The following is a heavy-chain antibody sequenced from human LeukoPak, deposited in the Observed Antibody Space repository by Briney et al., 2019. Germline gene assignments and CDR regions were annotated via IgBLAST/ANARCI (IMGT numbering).Heavy chain of an antibody. V-gene: IGHV3-23*01. CDR1: GFTFSSYS. CDR3: AKAGDSSWYPNQYYYYYMDV. J-gene: IGHJ6*03. D-gene: IGHD6-13*01. Sequence: PGGSLRLSCAASGFTFSSYSMNWVRQAPGKGLEWVSAISGSGGSTYYADSVKGRFTISRDNSKNTLYLQMNSLRAEDTAVYYCAKAGDSSWYPNQYYYYYMDVWGKGTTVTISS. CDR2: ISGSGGST.